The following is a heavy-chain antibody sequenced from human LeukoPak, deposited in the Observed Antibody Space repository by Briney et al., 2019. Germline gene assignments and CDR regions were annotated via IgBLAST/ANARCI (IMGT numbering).Heavy chain of an antibody. CDR1: GFTFSSYE. D-gene: IGHD4-17*01. V-gene: IGHV3-21*01. J-gene: IGHJ5*02. CDR3: AREGHDYGDYRGWFDP. Sequence: SGGSLRLSCAASGFTFSSYEMNWVRQAPGKGLEWVSSISRSSSDILYADSVKGRFTISRDNAKNSLYLQMNSLRAEDTAVYYCAREGHDYGDYRGWFDPWGQGTLVTVSS. CDR2: ISRSSSDI.